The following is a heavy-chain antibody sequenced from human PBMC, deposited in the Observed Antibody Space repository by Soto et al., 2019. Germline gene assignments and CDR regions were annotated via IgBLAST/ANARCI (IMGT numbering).Heavy chain of an antibody. J-gene: IGHJ4*02. CDR2: IYYSGST. V-gene: IGHV4-59*01. CDR3: ARDNGYSYGYTLDH. Sequence: SATLSLTCTFARRSTNSYPWSRIRQPPGKGLEWIGYIYYSGSTNYNPSLKSRVTISVDTSKNQFSLKLSSVTAADTAVYYCARDNGYSYGYTLDHWGQGTLVTVS. D-gene: IGHD5-18*01. CDR1: RRSTNSYP.